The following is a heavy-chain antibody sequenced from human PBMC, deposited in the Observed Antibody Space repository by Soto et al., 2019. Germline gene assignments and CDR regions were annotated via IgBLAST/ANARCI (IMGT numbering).Heavy chain of an antibody. V-gene: IGHV1-18*01. CDR1: GYTFTSYG. Sequence: ASVKVSCKASGYTFTSYGISWVRQAPGQRLEWMGWISAYNGNTNYAQKLQGRVTMTTDTSTSTAYMELRSLRSDDTAVYYCARDTRFMVRGVQFNWFDPWGQGILVTVSS. CDR2: ISAYNGNT. J-gene: IGHJ5*02. CDR3: ARDTRFMVRGVQFNWFDP. D-gene: IGHD3-10*01.